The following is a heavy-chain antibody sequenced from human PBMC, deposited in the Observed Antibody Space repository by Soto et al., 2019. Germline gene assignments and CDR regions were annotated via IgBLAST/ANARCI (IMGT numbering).Heavy chain of an antibody. CDR1: GFTFSNYA. CDR2: ISGSGGRS. V-gene: IGHV3-23*01. CDR3: AKAYFVWSSEQPYYFDY. Sequence: EVQLLDSGGGLVQPGGSLRLSCAASGFTFSNYAMTWVRQGPGKGLEWVSGISGSGGRSYYADSGKGRFTISRDNSKSTLYLQMNSLRAEDTAVYYCAKAYFVWSSEQPYYFDYLGQGTLVTVSS. J-gene: IGHJ4*02. D-gene: IGHD3-16*01.